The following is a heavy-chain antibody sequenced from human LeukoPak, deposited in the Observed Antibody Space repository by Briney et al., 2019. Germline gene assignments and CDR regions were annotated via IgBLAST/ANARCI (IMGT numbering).Heavy chain of an antibody. CDR1: GYSFTSNW. Sequence: GESLKISCKGSGYSFTSNWIGWVRQMPGKGLEWMGIIYPGDSDTRYSPSFQGQVTISADKSISTAYLQWSSLKASDTAMYYCARHDSYDFWSGSTGRLDPWGQGTLVTVSS. J-gene: IGHJ5*02. CDR2: IYPGDSDT. CDR3: ARHDSYDFWSGSTGRLDP. D-gene: IGHD3-3*01. V-gene: IGHV5-51*01.